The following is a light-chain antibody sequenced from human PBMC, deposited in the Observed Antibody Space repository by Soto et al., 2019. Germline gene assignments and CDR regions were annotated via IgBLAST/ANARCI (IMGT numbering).Light chain of an antibody. J-gene: IGKJ2*01. Sequence: DIVMTQSPDSLAVSLGERATINCKSSQNVYFYSNNENFLAWYQQKPGQPPKLLIYWASTRESGVPDHFSGSGSGIDFTLTISSLQAEDVAVYYCQQYYSAPYTFGQGTRLEIK. V-gene: IGKV4-1*01. CDR2: WAS. CDR3: QQYYSAPYT. CDR1: QNVYFYSNNENF.